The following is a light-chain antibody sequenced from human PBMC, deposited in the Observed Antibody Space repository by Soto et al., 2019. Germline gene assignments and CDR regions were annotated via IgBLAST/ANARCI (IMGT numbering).Light chain of an antibody. CDR3: QQRSNWPPT. Sequence: IVLTPFPATLSLSPGERATRSRRASQSVSSYLAWYQQKPGQAPRLLIFDASNRATGIPARFSGSGSGTDFTLTISSLEPEDFAVYYCQQRSNWPPTFGPGTKVDIK. J-gene: IGKJ3*01. CDR2: DAS. CDR1: QSVSSY. V-gene: IGKV3-11*01.